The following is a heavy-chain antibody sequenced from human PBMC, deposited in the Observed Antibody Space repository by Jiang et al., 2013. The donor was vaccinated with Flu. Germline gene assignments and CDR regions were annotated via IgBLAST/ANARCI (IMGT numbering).Heavy chain of an antibody. D-gene: IGHD1-26*01. Sequence: SCAASGFTFSSYGMHWVRQAPGKGLEWVAVIWYDGSNKYYADSVKGRFTISRDNSKNTLYLQMNSLRAEDTAVYYCARVGGGSYATDYWGQGTLVTVSS. J-gene: IGHJ4*02. CDR2: IWYDGSNK. CDR3: ARVGGGSYATDY. CDR1: GFTFSSYG. V-gene: IGHV3-33*01.